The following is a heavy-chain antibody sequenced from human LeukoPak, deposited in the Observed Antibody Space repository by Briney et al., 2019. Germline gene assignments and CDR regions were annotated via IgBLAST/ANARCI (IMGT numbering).Heavy chain of an antibody. CDR1: GFTFSIYT. CDR3: VKADYYDTSNYYYRYFQY. CDR2: ISSNGGST. D-gene: IGHD3-22*01. Sequence: GGSLRLSCSASGFTFSIYTMHWVRQAPGKGLEYVSAISSNGGSTYYADSVKGRFTISRDNSKNTLYLQVSSLRAEDSAVYYCVKADYYDTSNYYYRYFQYWGQGTLVTVSS. V-gene: IGHV3-64D*09. J-gene: IGHJ1*01.